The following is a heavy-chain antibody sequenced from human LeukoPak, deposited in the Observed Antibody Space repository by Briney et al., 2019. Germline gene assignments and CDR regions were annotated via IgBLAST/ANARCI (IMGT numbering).Heavy chain of an antibody. J-gene: IGHJ3*02. V-gene: IGHV3-7*01. CDR2: IKQDGSEK. CDR3: ARDREGSRDAFDI. Sequence: GGSLRLSCAASGFTFSRYWMSWFRQAPGKGPELVANIKQDGSEKYYGDSVKGRFTISRDNAKNSLYLQMNSPRAEDTAVYYCARDREGSRDAFDIWGQGTMVTVSS. D-gene: IGHD1-26*01. CDR1: GFTFSRYW.